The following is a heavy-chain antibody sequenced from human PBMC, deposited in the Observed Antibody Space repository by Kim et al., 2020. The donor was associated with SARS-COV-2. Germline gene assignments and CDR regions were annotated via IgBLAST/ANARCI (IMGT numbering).Heavy chain of an antibody. V-gene: IGHV4-59*09. D-gene: IGHD1-26*01. CDR3: ARGGWWELDGPFDY. Sequence: PSHKSGVTRSVDTSKSQFSWKLSSVTAADTAVYYCARGGWWELDGPFDYWGQGTLVTVSS. J-gene: IGHJ4*02.